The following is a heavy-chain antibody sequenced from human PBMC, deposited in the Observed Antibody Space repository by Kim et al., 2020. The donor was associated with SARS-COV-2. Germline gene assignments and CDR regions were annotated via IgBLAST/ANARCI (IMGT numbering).Heavy chain of an antibody. CDR1: GFDFTDFA. Sequence: GGSLRLSCQTSGFDFTDFAFHWVRQAPGKGLQWLAIMSFDGRNTKYEPSVRGRFTISRDNSKSTLYLEIHGLRLEDTAVYYCARDPYVGGRPAPIDYWG. V-gene: IGHV3-30*04. J-gene: IGHJ4*01. D-gene: IGHD3-10*02. CDR2: MSFDGRNT. CDR3: ARDPYVGGRPAPIDY.